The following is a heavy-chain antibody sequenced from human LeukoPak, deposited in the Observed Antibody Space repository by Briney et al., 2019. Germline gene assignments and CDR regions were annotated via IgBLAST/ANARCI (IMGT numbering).Heavy chain of an antibody. CDR2: IYYSGST. CDR1: GGSISSNNW. J-gene: IGHJ5*02. Sequence: SGTLSLTCAVSGGSISSNNWWSWLRQPPGKGLEWIGSIYYSGSTYYNPSLKSRVTISVDTSKNQFSLKLSSVTAADTAVYYCARGYYDFWSGYQNWFDPWGQGTLVTVSS. V-gene: IGHV4-4*02. CDR3: ARGYYDFWSGYQNWFDP. D-gene: IGHD3-3*01.